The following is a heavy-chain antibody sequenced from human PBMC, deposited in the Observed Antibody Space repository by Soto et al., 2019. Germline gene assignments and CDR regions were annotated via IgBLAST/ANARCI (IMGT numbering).Heavy chain of an antibody. CDR3: TRDDLVGASPFDY. J-gene: IGHJ4*02. V-gene: IGHV3-49*03. D-gene: IGHD1-26*01. Sequence: GGSLRLSCTASGFTFGDYAMSWFRQAPGKGLEWVGFIRSKAYGGTTEYAASVKGRFTISRDDSKSIAYLQMNSLKTEDTAVYYCTRDDLVGASPFDYWGQGTLVTVSS. CDR2: IRSKAYGGTT. CDR1: GFTFGDYA.